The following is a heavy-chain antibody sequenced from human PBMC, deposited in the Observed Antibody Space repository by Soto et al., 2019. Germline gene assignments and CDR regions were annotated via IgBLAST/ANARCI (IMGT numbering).Heavy chain of an antibody. Sequence: GGSLRLSCAASGFTFSSYSMNWVRQAPGKGLEWVSYISSSSSTIYYADSVKGRFTISRDNAKNSLYLQMNSLRAEDTAVYYCARVFPAHVYCSSTSCYVDYYYYMDVWGKGTTVTVSS. V-gene: IGHV3-48*01. CDR3: ARVFPAHVYCSSTSCYVDYYYYMDV. CDR1: GFTFSSYS. J-gene: IGHJ6*03. D-gene: IGHD2-2*01. CDR2: ISSSSSTI.